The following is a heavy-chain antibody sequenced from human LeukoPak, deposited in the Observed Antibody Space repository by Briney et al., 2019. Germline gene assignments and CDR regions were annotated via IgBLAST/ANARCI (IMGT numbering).Heavy chain of an antibody. CDR2: INPDKGDT. CDR3: ARSLKGSYGNPFDY. Sequence: ASVKVSCKASGYSFTTYATHWVRQAPGQTLEWMGWINPDKGDTKYSQNFQGRITVTRDTSASTTYMELSSLVSEDTAVYYCARSLKGSYGNPFDYWGQGTLVTVSS. J-gene: IGHJ4*02. V-gene: IGHV1-3*01. D-gene: IGHD4-17*01. CDR1: GYSFTTYA.